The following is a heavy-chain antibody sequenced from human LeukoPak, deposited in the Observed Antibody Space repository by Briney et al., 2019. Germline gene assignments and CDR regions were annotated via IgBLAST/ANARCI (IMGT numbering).Heavy chain of an antibody. D-gene: IGHD3-16*01. V-gene: IGHV3-7*01. Sequence: PGGSLRLSCAASGFTFSDSWMSWVRQAPGKGLEWVANMNQDGSAKDYVDSAKRRFTISRDNARTSLYLQMSSLRAEDTAVYYCATYTHWVAGDVWGQGTTVTVSS. CDR2: MNQDGSAK. CDR1: GFTFSDSW. J-gene: IGHJ6*02. CDR3: ATYTHWVAGDV.